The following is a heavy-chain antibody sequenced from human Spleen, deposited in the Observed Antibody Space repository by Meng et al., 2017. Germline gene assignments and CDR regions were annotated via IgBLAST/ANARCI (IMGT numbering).Heavy chain of an antibody. J-gene: IGHJ4*02. CDR1: GGSVISGSYY. V-gene: IGHV4-61*01. Sequence: QAQLQESGPGLVRPSETLSRTCTISGGSVISGSYYWSWIRQPPGKGLEWIGYMYFSGSTNYNPSLKSRVTISVDTSKKQFSLKVTSVTAADTAVYYCARGHYDGYFDSWGQGTLVTVSS. D-gene: IGHD3-22*01. CDR3: ARGHYDGYFDS. CDR2: MYFSGST.